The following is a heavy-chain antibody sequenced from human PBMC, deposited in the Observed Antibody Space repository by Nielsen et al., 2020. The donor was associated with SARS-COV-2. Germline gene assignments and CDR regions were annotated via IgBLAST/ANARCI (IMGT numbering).Heavy chain of an antibody. D-gene: IGHD6-19*01. V-gene: IGHV1-3*01. Sequence: ASVKVSCKASGYTFTSYAMHWVRQAPGQRLEWMGWINAGNGNTKYSQKFQGRVTITRDTSASTAYMELSSLRSEDTAVYYCARGYSSGRYYFDYWGQGTLVTVSS. CDR1: GYTFTSYA. J-gene: IGHJ4*02. CDR3: ARGYSSGRYYFDY. CDR2: INAGNGNT.